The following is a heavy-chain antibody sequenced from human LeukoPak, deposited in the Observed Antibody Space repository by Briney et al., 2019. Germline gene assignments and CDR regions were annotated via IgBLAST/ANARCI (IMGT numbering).Heavy chain of an antibody. CDR1: GFTFDDYG. V-gene: IGHV3-23*01. CDR3: AKGSDLWFGET. Sequence: GGSLRLSCAASGFTFDDYGMSWVRQAPGKGLEWVSVISGGGDRTYYADSVKGRFTISRDNSKNTLYLQMNSLRAEDSAVFYCAKGSDLWFGETWGQGTLVTVSS. J-gene: IGHJ4*02. D-gene: IGHD3-10*01. CDR2: ISGGGDRT.